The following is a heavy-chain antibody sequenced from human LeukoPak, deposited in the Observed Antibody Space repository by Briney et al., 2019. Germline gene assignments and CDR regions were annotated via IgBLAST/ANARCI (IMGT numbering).Heavy chain of an antibody. J-gene: IGHJ6*02. V-gene: IGHV1-69*13. CDR1: GGTFSSYA. D-gene: IGHD2-2*01. Sequence: SVKVSCKASGGTFSSYAISWVRQAPGQGLEWMGGIIPIFGTANYAQKFQGRVTITADESTSTAYMELSSLRSEDTAVYYCAKDRWYCSSIRCPMDVWGQGTTVTVSS. CDR2: IIPIFGTA. CDR3: AKDRWYCSSIRCPMDV.